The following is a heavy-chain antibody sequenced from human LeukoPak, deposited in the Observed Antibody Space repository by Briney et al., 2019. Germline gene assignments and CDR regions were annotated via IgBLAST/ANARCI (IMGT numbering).Heavy chain of an antibody. D-gene: IGHD3-10*01. Sequence: SETLSLTCAVSGYSISSGYYWGWIRQPPGKGLEWIGSIYHSGSTNYNPSLKSRVTISVDTSKNQFSLKLSSVTAADTAVYYCARDRVDGEGYWGQGTLVTVSS. CDR1: GYSISSGYY. V-gene: IGHV4-38-2*02. CDR3: ARDRVDGEGY. J-gene: IGHJ4*02. CDR2: IYHSGST.